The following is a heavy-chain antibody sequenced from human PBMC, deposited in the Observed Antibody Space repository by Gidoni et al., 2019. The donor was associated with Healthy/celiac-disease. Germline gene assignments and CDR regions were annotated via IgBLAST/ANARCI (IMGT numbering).Heavy chain of an antibody. CDR1: GGSSSSYY. Sequence: QVQLQESGPGLVKPSETLSLPCTVSGGSSSSYYWSWIRQPPGKGLEWIGYIYYSGSTNYNPSLKSRVTISVDTSKNQFSLKLSSVTAADTAVYYCARFSGAGDFDYWGQGTLVTVSS. V-gene: IGHV4-59*01. J-gene: IGHJ4*02. CDR2: IYYSGST. D-gene: IGHD1-1*01. CDR3: ARFSGAGDFDY.